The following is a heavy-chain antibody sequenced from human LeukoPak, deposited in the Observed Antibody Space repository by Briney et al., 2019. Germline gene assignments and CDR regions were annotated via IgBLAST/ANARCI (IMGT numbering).Heavy chain of an antibody. CDR2: IKSKTDGGTT. Sequence: GGSLRLSCAASGFTFSNAWMSWVRQAPGKGLEWVGRIKSKTDGGTTDYAATVKGRFNISRDDSKNTLYLQMNSLKTEHTAVYYCTTGITMVRGVIHLIDYWGQGTLVTVSS. CDR1: GFTFSNAW. J-gene: IGHJ4*02. D-gene: IGHD3-10*01. CDR3: TTGITMVRGVIHLIDY. V-gene: IGHV3-15*01.